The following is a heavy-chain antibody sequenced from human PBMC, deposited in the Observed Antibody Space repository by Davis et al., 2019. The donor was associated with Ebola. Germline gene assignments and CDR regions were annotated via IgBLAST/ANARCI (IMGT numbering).Heavy chain of an antibody. CDR1: GGSISSYY. J-gene: IGHJ6*02. V-gene: IGHV4-59*08. Sequence: MPSETLSLTCTVSGGSISSYYWSWIRQPPGKGLEWIGYIYYSGSTNYNPSLKSRVTISVDTSKNQFSLKLSSVTAADTAVYYCARMAESFYRGPDYYYYGIDVWGQGTTVTVSS. CDR3: ARMAESFYRGPDYYYYGIDV. D-gene: IGHD2/OR15-2a*01. CDR2: IYYSGST.